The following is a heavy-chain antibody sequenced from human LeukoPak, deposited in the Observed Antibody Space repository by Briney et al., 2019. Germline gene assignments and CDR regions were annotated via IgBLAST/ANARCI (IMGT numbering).Heavy chain of an antibody. CDR3: ARHAVGIAVAAQRVDY. CDR2: IYPGDSDT. J-gene: IGHJ4*02. V-gene: IGHV5-51*01. Sequence: GESLKISCKGSGYSFTNYWIGWVRQMPGKGLEWMGIIYPGDSDTRYSPSFQGQVTISADKSISTAYLQWSSLKASDSAMYYCARHAVGIAVAAQRVDYWGQGTLVTVSS. D-gene: IGHD6-19*01. CDR1: GYSFTNYW.